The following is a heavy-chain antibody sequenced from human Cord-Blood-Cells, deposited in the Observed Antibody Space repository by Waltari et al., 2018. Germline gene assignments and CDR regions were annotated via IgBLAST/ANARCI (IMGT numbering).Heavy chain of an antibody. CDR2: IYYSGST. J-gene: IGHJ4*02. Sequence: QLQLQESGPGLVKPSETLSLTCTVPGGSISSSSYYWGWIRQPPGKGLEWIGSIYYSGSTYYNPSLKSRVTISVDTSKNQFSLKLSSVTAADTAVYYCARHGYSSSSYYFDYWGQGTLVTVSS. D-gene: IGHD6-6*01. CDR3: ARHGYSSSSYYFDY. V-gene: IGHV4-39*01. CDR1: GGSISSSSYY.